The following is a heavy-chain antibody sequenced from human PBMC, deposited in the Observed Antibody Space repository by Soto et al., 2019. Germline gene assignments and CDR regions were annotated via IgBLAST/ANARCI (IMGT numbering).Heavy chain of an antibody. J-gene: IGHJ4*02. V-gene: IGHV1-69*06. D-gene: IGHD2-2*01. CDR2: IIPAFGTA. CDR3: ARGLDQPPVGLYFDT. CDR1: GGTFNSYL. Sequence: QVQLVQSGAEVKNPGSSVKVSCKTSGGTFNSYLIDWVRQAPGQGLEWMGGIIPAFGTAKDAQKFQGRVTITADKSTTTAYMELKTLTSEDTAVYYCARGLDQPPVGLYFDTWCQGTLVTVSS.